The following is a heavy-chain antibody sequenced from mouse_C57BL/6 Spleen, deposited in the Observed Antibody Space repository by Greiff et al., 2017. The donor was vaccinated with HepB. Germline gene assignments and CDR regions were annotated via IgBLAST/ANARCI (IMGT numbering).Heavy chain of an antibody. V-gene: IGHV1-52*01. CDR1: GYTFTSYW. CDR2: IDPSDSET. J-gene: IGHJ2*01. Sequence: VQLQQPGAELVRPGSSVKLSCKASGYTFTSYWMHWVKQRPIQGLEWIGNIDPSDSETHYNQKFKDKATLTVDKSSSTAYMQLSSLTSEDSAVYYCARQDNYYGSSGYFDYWGQGTTLTVSS. D-gene: IGHD1-1*01. CDR3: ARQDNYYGSSGYFDY.